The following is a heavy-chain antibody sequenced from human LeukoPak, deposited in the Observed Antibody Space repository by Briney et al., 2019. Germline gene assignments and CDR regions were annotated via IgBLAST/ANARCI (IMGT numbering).Heavy chain of an antibody. CDR1: GYTFTSYY. J-gene: IGHJ4*02. V-gene: IGHV1-46*01. CDR3: VRDVAGYSSGWYFDY. CDR2: INPSGGST. D-gene: IGHD6-19*01. Sequence: ASVKVSCKASGYTFTSYYMHWVRQAPGQGLEWMGIINPSGGSTSYAQKFQGRVTMTRDTSTSTVYMELSSLRTEDTAVYYCVRDVAGYSSGWYFDYWGQGTLVTVSS.